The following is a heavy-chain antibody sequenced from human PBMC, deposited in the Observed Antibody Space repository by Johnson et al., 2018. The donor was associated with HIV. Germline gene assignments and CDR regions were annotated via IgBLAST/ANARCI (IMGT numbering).Heavy chain of an antibody. CDR2: VWFDGRNK. CDR3: ARGDIVVVPAATRAQDAFDI. D-gene: IGHD2-2*01. V-gene: IGHV3-33*08. Sequence: QVLLVESGGGLVQPGGSLRLSCAASGFTFSDYYMTWIRQAPGKGLEWVAVVWFDGRNKYYSDSVKGRFTISRDDSKNSLYLQMNSLRAEDTAVYYCARGDIVVVPAATRAQDAFDIWGQGTMVTVSS. J-gene: IGHJ3*02. CDR1: GFTFSDYY.